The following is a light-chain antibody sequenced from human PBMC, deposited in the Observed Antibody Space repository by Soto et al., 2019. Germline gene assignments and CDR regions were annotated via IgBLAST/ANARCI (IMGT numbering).Light chain of an antibody. CDR2: GAS. Sequence: ELVLTQSPGTLSLSPGERATLSCRASQTVNNNYLAWYQQIPGQAPRLVISGASGRATGTPDRFSGSASGTDFTLTISRLEPEDFAVYYCQQYGSSPLTFGGGTKVDIK. CDR3: QQYGSSPLT. V-gene: IGKV3-20*01. J-gene: IGKJ4*01. CDR1: QTVNNNY.